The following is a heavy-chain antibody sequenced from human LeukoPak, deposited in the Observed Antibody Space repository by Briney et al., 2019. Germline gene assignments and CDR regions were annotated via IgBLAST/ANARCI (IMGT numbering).Heavy chain of an antibody. V-gene: IGHV3-30-3*01. CDR2: ISYDGSNK. D-gene: IGHD2-2*01. Sequence: PGGSLRLSCAASGFTFSSYAMHWVRQAPGKGLEWVAVISYDGSNKYYADSVKGRFTISRDNSKNTLYLQMNSLRAEDTAVYYCARELEDQLLLYYYYYMDVWGKGTTVTVSS. CDR1: GFTFSSYA. J-gene: IGHJ6*03. CDR3: ARELEDQLLLYYYYYMDV.